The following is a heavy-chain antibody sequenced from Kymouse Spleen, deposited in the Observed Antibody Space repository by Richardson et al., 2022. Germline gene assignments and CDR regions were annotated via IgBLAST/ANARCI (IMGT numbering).Heavy chain of an antibody. CDR2: MNPNSGNT. CDR1: GYTFTSYD. Sequence: QVQLVQSGAEVKKPGASVKVSCKASGYTFTSYDINWVRQATGQGLEWMGWMNPNSGNTGYAQKFQGRVTMTRNTSISTAYMELSSLRSEDTAVYYCAREGAVAGTLYYYYYGMDVWGQGTTVTVSS. V-gene: IGHV1-8*01. D-gene: IGHD6-19*01. CDR3: AREGAVAGTLYYYYYGMDV. J-gene: IGHJ6*02.